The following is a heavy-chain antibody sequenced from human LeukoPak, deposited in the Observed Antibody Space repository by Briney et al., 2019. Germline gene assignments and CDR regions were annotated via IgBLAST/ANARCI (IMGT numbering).Heavy chain of an antibody. V-gene: IGHV4-59*01. D-gene: IGHD3-16*01. CDR3: ARDPGGGKKDYYFDY. CDR2: IYYSGST. Sequence: SETLSLTCTVSGGSISSYYWSWIRQPPGKGLEWIGYIYYSGSTNYNPSLKSRVTISVDTSKNQFSLKLSSVTAADTAVYYCARDPGGGKKDYYFDYWGQGTLVTVSS. J-gene: IGHJ4*02. CDR1: GGSISSYY.